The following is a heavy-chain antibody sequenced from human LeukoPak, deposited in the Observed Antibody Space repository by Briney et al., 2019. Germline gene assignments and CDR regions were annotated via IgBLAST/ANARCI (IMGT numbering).Heavy chain of an antibody. CDR3: ARSRFGEPPLKTDYYYYGMDV. V-gene: IGHV1-46*01. D-gene: IGHD3-10*01. CDR2: INPSGGST. J-gene: IGHJ6*02. CDR1: GYTFTSYY. Sequence: ASVKVSCKASGYTFTSYYMHWVRQAPGQGLEWMGIINPSGGSTSYAQKFQGRVTMTRDTSTSTVYMELSSLRSEDTAVYYCARSRFGEPPLKTDYYYYGMDVWGQGTTVTVSS.